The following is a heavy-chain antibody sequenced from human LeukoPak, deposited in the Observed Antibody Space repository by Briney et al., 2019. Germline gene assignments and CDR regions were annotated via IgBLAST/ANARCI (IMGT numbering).Heavy chain of an antibody. CDR1: GXXXXXXX. Sequence: PGEXLKISCKXXGXXXXXXXXXWXXXXXGXXLXWMGIXYPGXSDTRYSPSFXGQVTISVDKSSSTAYLQWSSLKASDTAMYYCARPGERWVKVDYWGQGTQVTVSS. J-gene: IGHJ4*02. CDR3: ARPGERWVKVDY. V-gene: IGHV5-51*01. D-gene: IGHD5-24*01. CDR2: XYPGXSDT.